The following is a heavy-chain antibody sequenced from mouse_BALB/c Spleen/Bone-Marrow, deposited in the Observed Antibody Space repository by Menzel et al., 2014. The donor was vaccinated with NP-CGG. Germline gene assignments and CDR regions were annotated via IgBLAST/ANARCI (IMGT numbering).Heavy chain of an antibody. CDR1: GYKFNDYN. CDR2: IYPYNGGT. V-gene: IGHV1S29*02. CDR3: ARGYSWYFDV. J-gene: IGHJ1*01. Sequence: EVQLQQSGPELVKPGASVKISCKASGYKFNDYNMHWVKRSHGKSLEWIGYIYPYNGGTGYNQKFKSKATLTVDNSSSTAYMELRSLTSEDSAVYYCARGYSWYFDVWGAGTTVTVSS. D-gene: IGHD2-3*01.